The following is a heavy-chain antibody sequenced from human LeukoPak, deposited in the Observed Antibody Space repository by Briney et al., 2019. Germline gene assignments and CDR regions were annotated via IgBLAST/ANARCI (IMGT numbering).Heavy chain of an antibody. Sequence: ASVKVSCKASGYTFTGYYMHWVRQAPGQGLEWMGWINPNSGGTNYAQKFQGRVTMTRDTSISTAYMELSRLRSDDTAVYYCARALLGYCSSTSCYGGWFDPWGQGTLVTVSS. CDR2: INPNSGGT. J-gene: IGHJ5*02. CDR3: ARALLGYCSSTSCYGGWFDP. V-gene: IGHV1-2*02. D-gene: IGHD2-2*01. CDR1: GYTFTGYY.